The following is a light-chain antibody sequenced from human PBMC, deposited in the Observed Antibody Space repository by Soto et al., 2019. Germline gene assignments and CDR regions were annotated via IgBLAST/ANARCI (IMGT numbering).Light chain of an antibody. Sequence: EIVMTQSPVTLSVSPGERASLSCRASQSVSSNLAWYQQKPGQAPRLLIHGASTRATGIPARFSGSGSGTEFTLTISSLQSEDFAVYYCQQYNNWPVFGGGTKVDIK. V-gene: IGKV3-15*01. J-gene: IGKJ4*01. CDR2: GAS. CDR1: QSVSSN. CDR3: QQYNNWPV.